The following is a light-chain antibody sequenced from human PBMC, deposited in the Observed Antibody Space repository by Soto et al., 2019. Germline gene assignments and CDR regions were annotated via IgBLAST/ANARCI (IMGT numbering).Light chain of an antibody. CDR3: QQCYSSPRT. J-gene: IGKJ1*01. Sequence: DIQMTQSPSTLSASVGDRVTITFPASQSITTYVNWYQQKLGKAPTLLIYAASSLQSGVPSRFSGSGSGTDFTLTISSLQPEDFATYFYQQCYSSPRTFGQGTKV. CDR2: AAS. V-gene: IGKV1-39*01. CDR1: QSITTY.